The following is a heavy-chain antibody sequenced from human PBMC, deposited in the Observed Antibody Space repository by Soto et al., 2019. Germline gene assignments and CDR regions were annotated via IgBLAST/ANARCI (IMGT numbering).Heavy chain of an antibody. Sequence: GESLKISCKGTGYKFTGYWIGWVRQRAGQGLEWIGIIYPGDSDTRYSPSFQGQVTISVDKSIDTAYLQWSSLEASDTAMYFCARQSCFGDACYSYLPFDNWGLGTQVTVSS. D-gene: IGHD2-21*02. CDR3: ARQSCFGDACYSYLPFDN. J-gene: IGHJ4*02. CDR2: IYPGDSDT. CDR1: GYKFTGYW. V-gene: IGHV5-51*01.